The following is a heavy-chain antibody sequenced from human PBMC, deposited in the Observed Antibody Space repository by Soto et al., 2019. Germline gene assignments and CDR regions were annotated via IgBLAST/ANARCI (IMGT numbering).Heavy chain of an antibody. D-gene: IGHD5-18*01. V-gene: IGHV3-7*04. CDR2: IKQDGSEK. J-gene: IGHJ5*02. CDR3: ARAPYSYGYGWFDP. Sequence: GGSLRLSCAASGFTFSSYRMSWVRQAPGKGLEWVANIKQDGSEKYYVDSVKGRFTISRDNAKNSLYPQMNSLRAEDTAVYYCARAPYSYGYGWFDPWGQGTLVTVSS. CDR1: GFTFSSYR.